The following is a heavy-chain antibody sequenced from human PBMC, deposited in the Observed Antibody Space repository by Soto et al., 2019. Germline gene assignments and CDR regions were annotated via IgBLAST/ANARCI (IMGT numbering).Heavy chain of an antibody. CDR2: ISYSGST. V-gene: IGHV4-61*01. CDR1: GASVYRGNYF. J-gene: IGHJ6*02. CDR3: TRESTRYGMDV. Sequence: QVQLQESGPGLVKPSETLSLTCTVSGASVYRGNYFWTWVRQPPGKGLEWVGFISYSGSTNYNPSLKSRVTISVDTSKNQFSLKLYSVTAADTATYYCTRESTRYGMDVWGQGTTVTVSS.